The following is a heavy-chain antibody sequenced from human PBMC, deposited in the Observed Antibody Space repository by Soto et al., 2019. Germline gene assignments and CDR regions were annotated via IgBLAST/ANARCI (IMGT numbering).Heavy chain of an antibody. CDR2: IIPIFGTA. V-gene: IGHV1-69*01. CDR1: GGTFSSYA. D-gene: IGHD2-21*02. CDR3: ARHVVVTAIHLAYFQH. Sequence: QVQLVQSGAEVKKPGSSVKVSCKASGGTFSSYAISWVRQAPGQGLEWMGGIIPIFGTANYAQKFQGRVTITADESTSTAYMELSSLRSDDTAVYYCARHVVVTAIHLAYFQHWGQGTLVTVSS. J-gene: IGHJ1*01.